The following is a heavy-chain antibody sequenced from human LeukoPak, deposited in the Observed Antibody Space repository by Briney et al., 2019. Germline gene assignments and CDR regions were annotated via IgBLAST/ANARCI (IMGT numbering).Heavy chain of an antibody. D-gene: IGHD3-10*01. CDR1: GGSFSGYY. CDR2: INHRGST. V-gene: IGHV4-34*01. CDR3: ARDGGTMVRGVIGH. J-gene: IGHJ4*02. Sequence: SETLSLTCAVYGGSFSGYYWSWIRQPPGRGLEWIGEINHRGSTNYNPSLKSRVTISVDTSKNHFSLKLSSVTAADTAVYYCARDGGTMVRGVIGHWGQGTLVTVSS.